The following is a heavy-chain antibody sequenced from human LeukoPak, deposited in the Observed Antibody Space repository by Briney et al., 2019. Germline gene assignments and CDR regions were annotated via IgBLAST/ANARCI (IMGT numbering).Heavy chain of an antibody. CDR2: ISAYKGNT. J-gene: IGHJ3*02. CDR1: GYTFTSYG. Sequence: ASVTVSCKASGYTFTSYGISWVRQAPGQGLEWMGWISAYKGNTNYAQKLKGRVTMTAETSTSTAYMELRSLRSDDTAVYYCGRDRFLEWSPLLRAFDIWGQGTMVTVSS. V-gene: IGHV1-18*01. CDR3: GRDRFLEWSPLLRAFDI. D-gene: IGHD3-3*01.